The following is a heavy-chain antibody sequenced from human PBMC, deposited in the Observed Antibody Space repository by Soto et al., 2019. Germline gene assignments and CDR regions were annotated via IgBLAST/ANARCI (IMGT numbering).Heavy chain of an antibody. CDR1: GFTFSDPF. CDR3: SLIRGVIGY. D-gene: IGHD3-10*01. Sequence: EVQLVESGGGLVQPGGSLRLSCATSGFTFSDPFVDWVRQAPGKGLEWIGRTKDKFYSFASQYGASVQGRFTISRDDSANSVYMQIDDMKSEDADVYYCSLIRGVIGYWGQGTLVTVSS. V-gene: IGHV3-72*01. J-gene: IGHJ4*02. CDR2: TKDKFYSFAS.